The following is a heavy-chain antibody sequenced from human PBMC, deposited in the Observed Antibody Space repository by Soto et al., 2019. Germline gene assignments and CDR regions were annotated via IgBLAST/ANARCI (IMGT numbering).Heavy chain of an antibody. CDR2: INPILSMS. V-gene: IGHV1-69*02. CDR1: GDTFGFYT. CDR3: ASSYGSGYRAFDY. Sequence: GASVKVSCKASGDTFGFYTINWVRQAPGLGLEWMGRINPILSMSNYAQRFQGRVTMTADKSTSTAYMELSSLRSEDTAIYYCASSYGSGYRAFDYWGQGALVTVSS. D-gene: IGHD3-10*01. J-gene: IGHJ4*02.